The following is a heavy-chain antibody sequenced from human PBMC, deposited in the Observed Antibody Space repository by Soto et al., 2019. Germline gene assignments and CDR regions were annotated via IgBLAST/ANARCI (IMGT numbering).Heavy chain of an antibody. CDR1: GFTFSSYS. D-gene: IGHD6-6*01. CDR2: ISSSSSYI. V-gene: IGHV3-21*01. J-gene: IGHJ4*02. Sequence: EVQLVESGGGLVKPGGSLRLSCAASGFTFSSYSMNWVRQAPGKGLEWVSSISSSSSYIYYADSGKGRFTISRDNAKNSLYLQMNSLRAEDTAVYYCATWVWYSSSSRGKDAPMNDYWGQGTLVTVSS. CDR3: ATWVWYSSSSRGKDAPMNDY.